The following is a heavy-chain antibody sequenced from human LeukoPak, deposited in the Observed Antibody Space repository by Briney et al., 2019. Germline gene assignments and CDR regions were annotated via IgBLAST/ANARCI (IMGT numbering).Heavy chain of an antibody. CDR2: INHSGST. Sequence: SEALSLTCAVYGGSFSGYYWSWIRQPPGKGLEWIGEINHSGSTNYNPSLKSRVTISVDTSKNQFSLKLSSVTAADTAVYYCARGIPFYGDYGPVRFDYWGQGTLVTVSS. V-gene: IGHV4-34*01. D-gene: IGHD4-17*01. J-gene: IGHJ4*02. CDR3: ARGIPFYGDYGPVRFDY. CDR1: GGSFSGYY.